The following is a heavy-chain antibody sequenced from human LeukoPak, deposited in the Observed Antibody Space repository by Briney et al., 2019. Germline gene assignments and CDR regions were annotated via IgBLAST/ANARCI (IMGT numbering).Heavy chain of an antibody. CDR1: DINTYF. Sequence: PSETLSLTCTVSDINTYFWSWIRQPPGKKLEWIGYVSNSGSTSYDYSLNSRVTISLDTSKKQFSLTLRSVTAADTAVYYCARTTPADYSGGWPYFDYWGQGILVTVSS. V-gene: IGHV4-4*08. CDR2: VSNSGST. J-gene: IGHJ4*02. D-gene: IGHD6-19*01. CDR3: ARTTPADYSGGWPYFDY.